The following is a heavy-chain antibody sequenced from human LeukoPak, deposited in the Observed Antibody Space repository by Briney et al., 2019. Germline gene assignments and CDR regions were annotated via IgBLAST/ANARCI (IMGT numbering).Heavy chain of an antibody. CDR3: ASPVATSGFDY. Sequence: ASVKVSCKASGHTFTGYYMHWVRQAPGHGLEWMGWINPNSGGTNYAQKFQGRVTMTRDTSIGTAYMEVSRLRSDDTAVYYCASPVATSGFDYWGQGTLVTVSS. V-gene: IGHV1-2*02. D-gene: IGHD5-12*01. CDR2: INPNSGGT. CDR1: GHTFTGYY. J-gene: IGHJ4*02.